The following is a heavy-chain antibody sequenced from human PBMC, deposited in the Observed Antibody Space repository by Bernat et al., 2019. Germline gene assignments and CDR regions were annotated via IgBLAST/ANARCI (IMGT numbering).Heavy chain of an antibody. V-gene: IGHV4-39*01. J-gene: IGHJ6*02. Sequence: QLQLQESGPGLVKPSETLSLTCTVSGGSISSSSYYWGWIRQPPGTGLEWIGSIYYSGSTYYNPSLKSRVTISVDTSKNQFSLKLSPVTAADTAVYYWARRHGSGSHYYYYYYYGVDVWGQGTTVTVSS. CDR3: ARRHGSGSHYYYYYYYGVDV. CDR1: GGSISSSSYY. D-gene: IGHD3-10*01. CDR2: IYYSGST.